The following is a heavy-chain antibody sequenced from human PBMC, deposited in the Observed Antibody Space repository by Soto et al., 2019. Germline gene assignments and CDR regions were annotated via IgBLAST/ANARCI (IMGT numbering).Heavy chain of an antibody. CDR3: ARAPKLSGSSQTRPDF. CDR1: SGSFSGYY. D-gene: IGHD6-6*01. V-gene: IGHV4-34*01. CDR2: ISQSGNT. J-gene: IGHJ4*02. Sequence: SETLSLTCSIYSGSFSGYYWSWIRQPPGKGLEWIGEISQSGNTNYSPSLKSRVSISIDTSKKQFSLNLASVSAADTAVYYCARAPKLSGSSQTRPDFWGQGTLVTVSS.